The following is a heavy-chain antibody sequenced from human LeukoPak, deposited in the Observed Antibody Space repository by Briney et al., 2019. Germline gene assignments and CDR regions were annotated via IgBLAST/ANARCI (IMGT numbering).Heavy chain of an antibody. Sequence: GASVKVSCKASGYTFTSYDINWVRQATGEGLEWLGWMNPNTGNTGYAQKFQGRVTITRNTSISTAYMGLRSLRSEDTAVYYCARSLWGSGWYYFDYWGQGTLVTVSS. CDR1: GYTFTSYD. V-gene: IGHV1-8*03. J-gene: IGHJ4*02. CDR2: MNPNTGNT. D-gene: IGHD6-19*01. CDR3: ARSLWGSGWYYFDY.